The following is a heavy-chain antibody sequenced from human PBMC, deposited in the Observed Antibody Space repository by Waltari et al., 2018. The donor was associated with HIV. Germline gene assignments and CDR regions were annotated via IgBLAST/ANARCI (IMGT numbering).Heavy chain of an antibody. V-gene: IGHV1-69*01. CDR3: ARDAIPKGVFFQH. CDR2: ITPLYGIA. D-gene: IGHD2-2*02. Sequence: QVQLVQSGAEVKQSGSSVKVPCTASGGTFSTNVFSCVRQAPGQAPEWMGGITPLYGIANYAQVFQGRVTITADESTTTLFMELSSLRSYDTAVYYCARDAIPKGVFFQHWGQGTLLVVSS. CDR1: GGTFSTNV. J-gene: IGHJ1*01.